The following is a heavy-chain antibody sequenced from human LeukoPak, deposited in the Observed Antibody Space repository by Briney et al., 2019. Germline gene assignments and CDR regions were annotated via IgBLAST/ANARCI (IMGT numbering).Heavy chain of an antibody. CDR1: GFTFSSYG. CDR2: ISYDGSNK. D-gene: IGHD3-3*01. Sequence: GGSLRLSCAASGFTFSSYGMHWVRQAPGKGLEWVAVISYDGSNKYYADSVKGRFTISRDNSKNTLYPQMNSLRAEDTAVYYCAKDHYDFWSGYYGGPLGYFDYWGQGTLVTVSS. V-gene: IGHV3-30*18. CDR3: AKDHYDFWSGYYGGPLGYFDY. J-gene: IGHJ4*02.